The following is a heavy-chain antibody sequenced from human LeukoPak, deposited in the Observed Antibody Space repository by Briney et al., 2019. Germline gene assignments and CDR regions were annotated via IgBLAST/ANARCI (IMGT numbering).Heavy chain of an antibody. CDR2: INHSGST. CDR1: GGSFSGYY. Sequence: SETLSLTCAVYGGSFSGYYWSWIRQPPGKGLEWIGEINHSGSTNYNPSLKSRVTISVDTSKNQFSLKLSSVAAADTAVYYCARVYSYMDVWGKGTTVTVSS. D-gene: IGHD2-21*01. CDR3: ARVYSYMDV. V-gene: IGHV4-34*01. J-gene: IGHJ6*03.